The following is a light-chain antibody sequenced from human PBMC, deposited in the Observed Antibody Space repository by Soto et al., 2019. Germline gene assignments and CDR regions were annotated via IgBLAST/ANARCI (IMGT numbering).Light chain of an antibody. Sequence: QSVLTQPPSASGAPGQWVTISCSGGSSNIAINTVNWYLQLPGTAPKLLIYINNQRPSGVSDRFSGSTSSTAASLAITGLQSEDEGDYYCAAWDDSVNGWVFGGGTKLTVL. CDR1: SSNIAINT. V-gene: IGLV1-44*01. CDR3: AAWDDSVNGWV. J-gene: IGLJ3*02. CDR2: INN.